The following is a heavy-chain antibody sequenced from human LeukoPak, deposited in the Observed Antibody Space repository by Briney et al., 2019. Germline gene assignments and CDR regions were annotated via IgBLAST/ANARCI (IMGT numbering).Heavy chain of an antibody. CDR1: GFTFSGYS. CDR3: ARGGYLITFGGVDY. D-gene: IGHD3-16*01. V-gene: IGHV3-48*02. CDR2: ISSSGSTI. Sequence: PGGSLRLSCAASGFTFSGYSMNWVRQAPGKGLEWVSYISSSGSTIYYADSLKGRFTISRDNAKNSLYLQVNSLRDEDTAVYYCARGGYLITFGGVDYWGQGTLVTVSS. J-gene: IGHJ4*02.